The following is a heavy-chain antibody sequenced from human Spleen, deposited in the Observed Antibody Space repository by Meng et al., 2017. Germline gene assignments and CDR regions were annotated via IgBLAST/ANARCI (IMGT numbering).Heavy chain of an antibody. D-gene: IGHD3-22*01. CDR3: ARGPDDSSLYHSSGYPFYFDY. Sequence: SVKVSCKASGGTFSTYSLSWVRQAPGQGLEWMGGIIPLFRTGDYSQRLQGRVTLTADESTSTAYMELTSLRSEDTAMYYCARGPDDSSLYHSSGYPFYFDYWGQGTMVTVSS. CDR1: GGTFSTYS. V-gene: IGHV1-69*13. J-gene: IGHJ4*02. CDR2: IIPLFRTG.